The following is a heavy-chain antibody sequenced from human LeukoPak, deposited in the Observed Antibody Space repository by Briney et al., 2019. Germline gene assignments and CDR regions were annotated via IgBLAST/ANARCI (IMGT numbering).Heavy chain of an antibody. CDR3: ARVQLLALDY. D-gene: IGHD1-7*01. CDR1: GFTFSSYA. Sequence: PGGSLRLSCAASGFTFSSYAMSWVRQAPGKGLEWVSYISSSGSTIYYADSVKGRFTISRDNAKNSLYLQMNSLRAEDTAVYYCARVQLLALDYWGQGALVTVSS. V-gene: IGHV3-48*03. J-gene: IGHJ4*02. CDR2: ISSSGSTI.